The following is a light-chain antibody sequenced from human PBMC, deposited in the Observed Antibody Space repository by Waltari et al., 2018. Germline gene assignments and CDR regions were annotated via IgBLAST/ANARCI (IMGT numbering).Light chain of an antibody. CDR2: DAS. Sequence: EIVMMQSPATLPVSPGERGTLSCWASQSIMHIVPWDQQNPGQAPRLLIYDASTRATDTPARFSGSGSGTDFTPTISSLQSEDFAVYYCQQYHHWSTFGGGTKVEI. V-gene: IGKV3-15*01. CDR1: QSIMHI. CDR3: QQYHHWST. J-gene: IGKJ4*01.